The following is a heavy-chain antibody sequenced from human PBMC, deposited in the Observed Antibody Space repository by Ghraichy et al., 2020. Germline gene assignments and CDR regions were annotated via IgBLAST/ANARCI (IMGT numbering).Heavy chain of an antibody. CDR2: ISSSSSYI. D-gene: IGHD3-22*01. V-gene: IGHV3-21*01. Sequence: LSLTCAASGFTFSSYSMNWVRQAPGKGLEWVSSISSSSSYIYYADSVKGRFTISRDNAKNSLYLQMNSLRAEDTAVYYCARAGDSSGYIAFDIWGQGTMVTVSS. CDR3: ARAGDSSGYIAFDI. J-gene: IGHJ3*02. CDR1: GFTFSSYS.